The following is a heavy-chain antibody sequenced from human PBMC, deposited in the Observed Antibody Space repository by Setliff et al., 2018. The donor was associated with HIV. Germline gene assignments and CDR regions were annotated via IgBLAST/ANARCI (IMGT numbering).Heavy chain of an antibody. CDR3: TKGSGTIFGVAGDDAFDI. V-gene: IGHV3-7*03. CDR1: GFTFSSYW. Sequence: SQTLSCAASGFTFSSYWMSWVRQAPGKGLEWVANMKEDGSEAYYADSVKGRFTISRDNAKNSLYLQMNSLRAEDMALYYCTKGSGTIFGVAGDDAFDIWGHGTMVTVSS. D-gene: IGHD3-3*01. J-gene: IGHJ3*02. CDR2: MKEDGSEA.